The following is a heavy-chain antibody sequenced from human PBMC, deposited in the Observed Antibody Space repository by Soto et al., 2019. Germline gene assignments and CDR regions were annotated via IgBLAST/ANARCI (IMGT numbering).Heavy chain of an antibody. V-gene: IGHV3-33*01. J-gene: IGHJ5*02. CDR2: IWFDGSNK. CDR1: GFTFSSYG. Sequence: QVQLVESGGGVVQPGRSLRLSCAASGFTFSSYGMHWVRQAPGKGLEWVAVIWFDGSNKYYADSVKGRSTISRDNSKNXMXLXXNSLRAEDTAIYHCARDDGGYCSGGTCYSSGWFDPWGQGTLVTVSS. CDR3: ARDDGGYCSGGTCYSSGWFDP. D-gene: IGHD2-15*01.